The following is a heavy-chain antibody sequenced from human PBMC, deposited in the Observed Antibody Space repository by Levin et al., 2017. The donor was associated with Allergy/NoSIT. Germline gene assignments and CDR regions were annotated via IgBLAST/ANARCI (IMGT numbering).Heavy chain of an antibody. D-gene: IGHD3-22*01. CDR3: ARSPPIYDSSGYYALVDY. V-gene: IGHV4-39*07. CDR1: GGSISSSSYY. Sequence: SETLSLTCTVSGGSISSSSYYWGWIRQPPGKGLEWIGSIYYSGSTYYNPSLKSRVTISVDTSKNQFSLKLSSVTAADTAVYYCARSPPIYDSSGYYALVDYWGQGTLVTVSS. CDR2: IYYSGST. J-gene: IGHJ4*02.